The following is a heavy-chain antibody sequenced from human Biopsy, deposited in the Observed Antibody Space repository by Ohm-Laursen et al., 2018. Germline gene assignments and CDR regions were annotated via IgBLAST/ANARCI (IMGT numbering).Heavy chain of an antibody. Sequence: SLRLSCSASGFTFSSHAMSWVRQAPGKGLECVSLINGSGGSTYYADPVKGRFTISRDNSKNTLYLQMNSLRAEDTAVYYCARDGIVGARFNAFDIWGQGTMVTVSS. J-gene: IGHJ3*02. V-gene: IGHV3-23*01. D-gene: IGHD1-26*01. CDR3: ARDGIVGARFNAFDI. CDR2: INGSGGST. CDR1: GFTFSSHA.